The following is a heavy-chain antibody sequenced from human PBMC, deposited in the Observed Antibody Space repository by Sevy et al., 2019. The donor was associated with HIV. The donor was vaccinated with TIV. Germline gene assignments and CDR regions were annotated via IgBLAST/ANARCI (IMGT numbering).Heavy chain of an antibody. V-gene: IGHV3-30-3*01. D-gene: IGHD6-19*01. CDR3: ARDRSRGGIAVAGILGYFQH. Sequence: GGSLRLSCAASGFTFSSYAMHWVRQAPGKGLEWVAVISYDGSNKYYADSVKGRFTISRDNSKNTLYLQMNSLRAEDTCVYYCARDRSRGGIAVAGILGYFQHWGQGTLVTVSS. J-gene: IGHJ1*01. CDR2: ISYDGSNK. CDR1: GFTFSSYA.